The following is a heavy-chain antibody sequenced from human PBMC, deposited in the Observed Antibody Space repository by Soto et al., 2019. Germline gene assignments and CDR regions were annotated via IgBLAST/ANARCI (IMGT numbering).Heavy chain of an antibody. D-gene: IGHD2-15*01. J-gene: IGHJ4*02. CDR3: TKDRVPDGIYSFDF. CDR2: IDLSGTTT. Sequence: GGSLSLPCAASGFSFSAYSLNWVRQTPGRGLEWASFIDLSGTTTYNRDPVKGRSTIFKDKSRNTVYLQMRSLAVEDAAIYYCTKDRVPDGIYSFDFWGQGALVTVSS. V-gene: IGHV3-23*03. CDR1: GFSFSAYS.